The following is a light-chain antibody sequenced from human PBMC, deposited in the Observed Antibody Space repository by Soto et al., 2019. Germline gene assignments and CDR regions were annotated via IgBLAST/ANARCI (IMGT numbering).Light chain of an antibody. CDR1: SSDVGGYNY. V-gene: IGLV2-14*01. CDR2: DVS. CDR3: SSYTSSSTLHV. Sequence: QSALTQPASVSGSPGQSITISCTGTSSDVGGYNYVSWYQQHPGKAPKLMIYDVSNRPSGVSNRFSGSKSGNTASLTISGLQAEAEADSYCSSYTSSSTLHVFGTGTQLTVL. J-gene: IGLJ1*01.